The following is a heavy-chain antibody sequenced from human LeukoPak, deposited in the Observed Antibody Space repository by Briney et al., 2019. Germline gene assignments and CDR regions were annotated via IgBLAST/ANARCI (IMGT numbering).Heavy chain of an antibody. D-gene: IGHD3-10*01. CDR2: ISYDGSNK. CDR1: GFTFSSYG. Sequence: GRSLRLSCAAFGFTFSSYGMHWVRQAPGQGLEWVAVISYDGSNKYYADSVKGRFTISRDNSKNTLYLQMNSLRAEDTAVYYCAKDHYYGSGSYSTFDYWGQGTLVTVSS. J-gene: IGHJ4*02. CDR3: AKDHYYGSGSYSTFDY. V-gene: IGHV3-30*18.